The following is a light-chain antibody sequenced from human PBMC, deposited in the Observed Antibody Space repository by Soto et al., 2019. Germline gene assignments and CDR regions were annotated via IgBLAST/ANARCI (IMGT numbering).Light chain of an antibody. CDR3: QKYNSAPRT. V-gene: IGKV1-27*01. CDR1: QGISNY. Sequence: DAQMTQAPSSLSASVGDRVTITCRARQGISNYLAWNQQKPGKVPKLLFYAASIWQSGVPSRFNGSRFGADFTLTIGSLQPEDVATDYWQKYNSAPRTFGGGTKVQIK. J-gene: IGKJ4*01. CDR2: AAS.